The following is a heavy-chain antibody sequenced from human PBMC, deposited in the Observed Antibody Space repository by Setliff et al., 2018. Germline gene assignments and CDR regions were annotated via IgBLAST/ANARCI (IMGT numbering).Heavy chain of an antibody. D-gene: IGHD2-15*01. CDR3: ARSPAVLGIVYLDP. CDR2: IIPMFGTP. J-gene: IGHJ5*02. V-gene: IGHV1-69*05. Sequence: GPSVKVSCKASGDSFNNYAISWVRQAPGQGLEWMGGIIPMFGTPAYAQKFQDRVTITTDESTSTAYMELDSLRSEDTAVYYCARSPAVLGIVYLDPWGQGTLVTVSS. CDR1: GDSFNNYA.